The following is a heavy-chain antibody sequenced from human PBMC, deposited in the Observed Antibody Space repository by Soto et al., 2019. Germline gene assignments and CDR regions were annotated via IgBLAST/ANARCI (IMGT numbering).Heavy chain of an antibody. V-gene: IGHV3-49*03. D-gene: IGHD2-2*01. CDR3: TRDRLVPAAMSWFDP. Sequence: GGSLRLSCTASGFTFGDYAMSWFRQAPGKGLEWVGFIRSKAYGGTTEYAASVKGRFTISRDDSKSIAYLQMNSLRTEDTAVYYCTRDRLVPAAMSWFDPWGQGTLVTVSS. CDR2: IRSKAYGGTT. J-gene: IGHJ5*02. CDR1: GFTFGDYA.